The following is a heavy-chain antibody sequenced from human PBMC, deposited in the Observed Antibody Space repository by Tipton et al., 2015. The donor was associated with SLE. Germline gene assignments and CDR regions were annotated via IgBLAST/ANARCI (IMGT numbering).Heavy chain of an antibody. CDR2: MSFDGSEK. CDR1: GFTVSRSW. CDR3: ARHDDYRYYFDY. J-gene: IGHJ4*02. D-gene: IGHD4-11*01. V-gene: IGHV3-30*03. Sequence: SLRLSCAASGFTVSRSWMSWVRQAPGKGLEWVAVMSFDGSEKYYAKSVKDRFTISRDNSKNTLYLQMNSLRTEDTAVYYCARHDDYRYYFDYWGQGTLVTVSS.